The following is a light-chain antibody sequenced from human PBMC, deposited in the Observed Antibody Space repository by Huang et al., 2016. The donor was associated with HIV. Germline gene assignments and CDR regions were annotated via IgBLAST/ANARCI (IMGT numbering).Light chain of an antibody. CDR3: QQYDNWPLT. Sequence: IVMTQSPATLSVSPGERATLSCRASQILSINLAWYQQKPGQPPRLLIYGASTRASGGPARFNGGGSGTEFTLDISSLQSEDFGAYYCQQYDNWPLTFGGGTKVEV. V-gene: IGKV3-15*01. CDR2: GAS. CDR1: QILSIN. J-gene: IGKJ4*01.